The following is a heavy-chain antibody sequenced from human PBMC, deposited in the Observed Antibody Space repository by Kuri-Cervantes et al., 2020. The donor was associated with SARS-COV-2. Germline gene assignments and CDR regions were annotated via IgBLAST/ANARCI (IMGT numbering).Heavy chain of an antibody. CDR1: GGSFSGYY. CDR3: ARHGGGLWLGT. D-gene: IGHD3-10*01. V-gene: IGHV4-34*01. Sequence: SQTLSLTCAVYGGSFSGYYWGWIRQPPGKGLEWIGEINHSGSTNYNPSLKSRVTISVDTSKNQFSLKLSSVTAADTAVYYCARHGGGLWLGTWGQGTLVTVSS. J-gene: IGHJ5*02. CDR2: INHSGST.